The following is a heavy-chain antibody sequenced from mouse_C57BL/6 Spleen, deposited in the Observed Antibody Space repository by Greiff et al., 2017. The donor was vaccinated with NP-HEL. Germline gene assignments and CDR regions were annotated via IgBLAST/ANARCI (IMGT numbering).Heavy chain of an antibody. CDR3: AILMEDYAMDY. Sequence: QVQLQQPGAELVMPGASVKLSCKASGYTFTSYWMHWVKQRPGQGLEWIGEIDPSDSYTNYNQKFKGKSTLTVDKSSSTAYMQLSSLTSEDSAVYYCAILMEDYAMDYWGQGTSVTVSS. V-gene: IGHV1-69*01. CDR1: GYTFTSYW. CDR2: IDPSDSYT. D-gene: IGHD1-1*02. J-gene: IGHJ4*01.